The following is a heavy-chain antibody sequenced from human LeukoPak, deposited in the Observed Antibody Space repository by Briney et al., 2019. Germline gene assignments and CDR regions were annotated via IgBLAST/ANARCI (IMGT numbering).Heavy chain of an antibody. CDR3: ARESGVYYFDY. CDR2: IYYGGST. J-gene: IGHJ4*02. D-gene: IGHD1-26*01. Sequence: SETLSLTCTVSGGSISSYYWSWIRQPPGKGLEWIGYIYYGGSTNYNPSLKSRVTISVDTSKNQFSLKLSSVTAADTAVYYCARESGVYYFDYWGQGTLVTVSS. V-gene: IGHV4-59*01. CDR1: GGSISSYY.